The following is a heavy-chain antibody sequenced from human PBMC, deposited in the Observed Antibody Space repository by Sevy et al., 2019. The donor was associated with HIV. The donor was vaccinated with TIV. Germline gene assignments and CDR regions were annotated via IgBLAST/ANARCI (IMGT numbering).Heavy chain of an antibody. CDR2: IHYSGRT. V-gene: IGHV4-59*12. Sequence: GSLRLSCAASGLTFSTYSMNWVRQAPGKGLEWIGYIHYSGRTYYNPSLKSRVTISLDTSKNQFSLRLRSVTAADTAVYYCARDHGYSNGWFPYYYYYGMDVWGPGTTVTVSS. J-gene: IGHJ6*02. CDR3: ARDHGYSNGWFPYYYYYGMDV. D-gene: IGHD6-19*01. CDR1: GLTFSTYS.